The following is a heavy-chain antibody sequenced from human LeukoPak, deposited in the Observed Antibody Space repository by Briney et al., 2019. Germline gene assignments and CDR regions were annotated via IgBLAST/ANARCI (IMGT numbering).Heavy chain of an antibody. CDR2: ISSNGGTI. CDR1: GFNFSRNG. J-gene: IGHJ4*02. D-gene: IGHD2-15*01. V-gene: IGHV3-48*03. Sequence: PGGSLRLSCTASGFNFSRNGMHWIRQAPGKGLEWVSYISSNGGTISHADSVKGRFTISRDNAKNSLYLQMNSLRAEDTAVYYCARTPGDYDDYWGQGTLVTVSS. CDR3: ARTPGDYDDY.